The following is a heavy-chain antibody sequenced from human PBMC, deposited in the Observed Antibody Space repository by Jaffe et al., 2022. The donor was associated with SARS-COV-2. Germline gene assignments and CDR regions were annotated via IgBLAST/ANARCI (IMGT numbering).Heavy chain of an antibody. Sequence: QVQLQESGPGLVKPSETLSLTCTVSGGSFSPYKWSWLRQPPGKGLEWIGYVYYSGSTNYNASLKSRVTISIDTSKNQFSLKLSSVTAADTAIYYCAREWSAFDFWGQGTMVTVSS. CDR3: AREWSAFDF. J-gene: IGHJ3*01. CDR1: GGSFSPYK. V-gene: IGHV4-59*01. D-gene: IGHD3-3*01. CDR2: VYYSGST.